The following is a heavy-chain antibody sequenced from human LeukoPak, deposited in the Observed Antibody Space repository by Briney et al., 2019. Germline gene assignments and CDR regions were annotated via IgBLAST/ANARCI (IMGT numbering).Heavy chain of an antibody. Sequence: PGGSLRLSCAASGFTFSSYGMHWVRQAPGKGLEWVAVISYDGSNKYYADSVKGRFTISGDNSKNTLYLQMNSLRAEDTAVYYCAKDHVGSSGAFDIWGQGTMVTVSS. CDR2: ISYDGSNK. CDR1: GFTFSSYG. J-gene: IGHJ3*02. D-gene: IGHD5/OR15-5a*01. V-gene: IGHV3-30*18. CDR3: AKDHVGSSGAFDI.